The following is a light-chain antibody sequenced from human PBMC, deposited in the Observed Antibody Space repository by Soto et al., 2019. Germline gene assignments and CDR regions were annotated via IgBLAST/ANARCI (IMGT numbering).Light chain of an antibody. CDR2: GAS. J-gene: IGKJ1*01. CDR1: QRVSSNF. V-gene: IGKV3-20*01. Sequence: EIVLTQSPGTLSLSPGERATLSCRASQRVSSNFIAWFQQKPGQAPRLLIFGASSRDVDIPDRFSSSGSGTGFTLTISRLEPLEFAVYYCQQYGVSPGTFGQGTKVEIK. CDR3: QQYGVSPGT.